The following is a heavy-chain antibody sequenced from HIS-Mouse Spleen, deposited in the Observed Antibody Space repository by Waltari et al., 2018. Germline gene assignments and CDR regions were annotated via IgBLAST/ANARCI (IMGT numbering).Heavy chain of an antibody. J-gene: IGHJ3*02. V-gene: IGHV3-33*06. CDR1: GFTFSSYG. Sequence: QVQLVESGGGVVQPGRSLGLSGAAAGFTFSSYGMHWVRQAPGKGLEWVAVIWYDGSNKYYADSVKGRFTISRDNSKNTLYLQMNSLRAEDTAVYYCAKDRIAARPSAAFDIWGQGTMVTVSS. CDR3: AKDRIAARPSAAFDI. CDR2: IWYDGSNK. D-gene: IGHD6-6*01.